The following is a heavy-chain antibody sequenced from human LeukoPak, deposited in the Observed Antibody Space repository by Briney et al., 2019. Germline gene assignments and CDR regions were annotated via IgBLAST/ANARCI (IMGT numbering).Heavy chain of an antibody. D-gene: IGHD5-18*01. CDR2: ISSSSSYI. V-gene: IGHV3-21*01. CDR1: GFTVSSNY. CDR3: ATSPVYSYGHPYYFDY. Sequence: GGSLRLSCAASGFTVSSNYMSWVRQAPGKGLEWVSCISSSSSYIYYADSVKGRFTISRDNAKNSLYLRMNSLRAEDTAVYYCATSPVYSYGHPYYFDYWGQGTLVTVSS. J-gene: IGHJ4*02.